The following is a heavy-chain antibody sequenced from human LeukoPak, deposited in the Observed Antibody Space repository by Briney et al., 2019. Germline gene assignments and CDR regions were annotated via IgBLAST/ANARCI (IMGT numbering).Heavy chain of an antibody. CDR1: GFTSSDYT. J-gene: IGHJ5*02. Sequence: GGSLRLSCAASGFTSSDYTMNWVRQAPGKGLEWVSGISVSDDSTYYADSVKGRFTMSRDNSNNTLYLQMNSLRAENTAVYYCAKDRFCSSTNCPYDQWGQGTLVTVSS. V-gene: IGHV3-23*01. D-gene: IGHD2-2*01. CDR3: AKDRFCSSTNCPYDQ. CDR2: ISVSDDST.